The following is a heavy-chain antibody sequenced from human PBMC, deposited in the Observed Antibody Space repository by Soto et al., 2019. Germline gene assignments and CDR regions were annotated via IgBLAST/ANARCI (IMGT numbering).Heavy chain of an antibody. D-gene: IGHD3-16*02. CDR2: ISGSGGST. CDR3: AKLSAGRISLDY. V-gene: IGHV3-23*01. J-gene: IGHJ4*02. Sequence: LRLSCAASGFTFSSYAMSWVRQAPGKGLEWVSAISGSGGSTYYADSVKGRFTISRDNSKNTLYLQMNSLRAEDTAVYYCAKLSAGRISLDYWGQGTLVTVSS. CDR1: GFTFSSYA.